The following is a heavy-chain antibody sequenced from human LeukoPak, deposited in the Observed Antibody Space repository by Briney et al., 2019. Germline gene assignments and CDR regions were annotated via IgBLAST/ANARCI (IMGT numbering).Heavy chain of an antibody. V-gene: IGHV3-23*01. CDR2: ISGSGSST. D-gene: IGHD6-13*01. CDR1: GFTFSSYA. J-gene: IGHJ6*02. Sequence: GGSLRLSCAGSGFTFSSYAMSWVRQAPGKGLEWVSGISGSGSSTHYADSVKGRFTISRDNAKNSLYLQMNSLRAEDTAVYYCARGAPYSSSWYASYYGMDVWGQGTTVTVSS. CDR3: ARGAPYSSSWYASYYGMDV.